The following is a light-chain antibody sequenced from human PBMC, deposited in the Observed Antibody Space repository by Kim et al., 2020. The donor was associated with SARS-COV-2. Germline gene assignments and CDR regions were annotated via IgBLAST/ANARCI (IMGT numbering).Light chain of an antibody. J-gene: IGLJ1*01. CDR3: CSYAGSYTHV. Sequence: GQSVTISCTGTSSDVGGYNYVSWYQQHPGKAPKLMIYDVSKRPSGVPDRFSGSKSGNTASLTISGLQAEDEADYYCCSYAGSYTHVFGTGTKVTVL. CDR1: SSDVGGYNY. CDR2: DVS. V-gene: IGLV2-11*01.